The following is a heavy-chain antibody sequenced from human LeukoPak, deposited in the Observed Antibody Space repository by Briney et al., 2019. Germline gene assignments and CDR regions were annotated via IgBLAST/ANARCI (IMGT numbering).Heavy chain of an antibody. V-gene: IGHV1-18*01. CDR2: ISAYNGNT. CDR1: GYTFTSYG. D-gene: IGHD2-2*01. J-gene: IGHJ4*02. CDR3: AREDCSSTSCLATFDY. Sequence: ASVKVSCKASGYTFTSYGISWVRQAPGQGLEWMGWISAYNGNTSYAQKLQGRVTMTTDTSTSTAYMELRSLRSDDTAVYYCAREDCSSTSCLATFDYWGQGTLVTVSS.